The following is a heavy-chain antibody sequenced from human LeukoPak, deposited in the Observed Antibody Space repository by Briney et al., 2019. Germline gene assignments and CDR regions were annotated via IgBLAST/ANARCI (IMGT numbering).Heavy chain of an antibody. D-gene: IGHD3-10*01. J-gene: IGHJ2*01. Sequence: SETLSLTCAAYGGSFSGYYWSWIRQPPGKGLEWIGEINHSGSTNYNPSLKSRVTISVDTSKNQFSLKLSSVTAADTAVYYCARGSPPYYYGSGSRRYFDLWGRGTLVTVSS. CDR3: ARGSPPYYYGSGSRRYFDL. CDR1: GGSFSGYY. V-gene: IGHV4-34*01. CDR2: INHSGST.